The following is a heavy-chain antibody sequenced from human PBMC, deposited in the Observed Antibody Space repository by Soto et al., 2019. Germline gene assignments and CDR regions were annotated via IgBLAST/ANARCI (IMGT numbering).Heavy chain of an antibody. J-gene: IGHJ5*02. D-gene: IGHD3-22*01. Sequence: SDTLSLTCTVSGGXISSYYWSWIRQPPGKGLEWIGYSHYSGSTNYNPSLKSRVTISLDTSKNQFSLKLTSVTAADTAIYYCATNGYNYPNWFDPWGQGTLVTVSS. CDR2: SHYSGST. V-gene: IGHV4-59*01. CDR3: ATNGYNYPNWFDP. CDR1: GGXISSYY.